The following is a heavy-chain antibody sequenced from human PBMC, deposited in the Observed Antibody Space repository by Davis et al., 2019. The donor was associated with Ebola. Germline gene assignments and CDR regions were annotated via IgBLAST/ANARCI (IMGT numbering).Heavy chain of an antibody. CDR3: GRVIGIPGIGMDV. CDR2: ISDGGRNT. D-gene: IGHD2-21*01. Sequence: PGGSLRLSCAASGFTFSSYTMNWVRQAPGKGLEWVSTISDGGRNTHYADSVKGRFTISRDDSKSTLFLQMNSLRAEDTAMYYCGRVIGIPGIGMDVWGQGTTVTVSS. J-gene: IGHJ6*02. CDR1: GFTFSSYT. V-gene: IGHV3-23*01.